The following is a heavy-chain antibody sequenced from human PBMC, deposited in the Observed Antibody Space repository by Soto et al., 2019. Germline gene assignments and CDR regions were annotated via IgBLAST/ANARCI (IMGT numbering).Heavy chain of an antibody. CDR2: FDPEDGET. D-gene: IGHD4-17*01. Sequence: ASVKVSCKVSGYTLTELSMHWVRQAPGKGLEWMGGFDPEDGETIYAQKFQGRVTMTEDTSTDTAYMELSSLRSEDTAVYYCATGPYGPATVTTRHYYGMDVWGQGIMVTVSS. J-gene: IGHJ6*02. V-gene: IGHV1-24*01. CDR1: GYTLTELS. CDR3: ATGPYGPATVTTRHYYGMDV.